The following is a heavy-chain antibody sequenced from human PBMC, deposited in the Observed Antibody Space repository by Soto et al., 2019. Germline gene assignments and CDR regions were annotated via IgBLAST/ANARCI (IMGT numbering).Heavy chain of an antibody. Sequence: GGSLRLSCAASGFTFSSYAMSWVRQAPGKGLEWVSTISGSGRNAYYADSVKGRFSISRDNSKNTLRLQMNSLRADDTAVYYCAKVGASGNYPPYYYFGFDFWGQGTMVTVSS. CDR1: GFTFSSYA. J-gene: IGHJ6*02. V-gene: IGHV3-23*01. CDR2: ISGSGRNA. D-gene: IGHD1-26*01. CDR3: AKVGASGNYPPYYYFGFDF.